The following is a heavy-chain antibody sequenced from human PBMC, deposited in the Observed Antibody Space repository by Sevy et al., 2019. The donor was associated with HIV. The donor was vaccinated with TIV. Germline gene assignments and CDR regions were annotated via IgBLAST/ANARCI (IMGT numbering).Heavy chain of an antibody. V-gene: IGHV3-30-3*01. CDR2: ISADGGFK. Sequence: GGSLRLSCAASGFIFSNYAMTWVRQAPGRGLEWVAIISADGGFKYYAYSVKGRFTISRDNSDNTLSLQMNSLRTEESALYYCARENYYDSTSLGSFDVWGQGTMVTVSS. J-gene: IGHJ3*01. CDR1: GFIFSNYA. D-gene: IGHD3-22*01. CDR3: ARENYYDSTSLGSFDV.